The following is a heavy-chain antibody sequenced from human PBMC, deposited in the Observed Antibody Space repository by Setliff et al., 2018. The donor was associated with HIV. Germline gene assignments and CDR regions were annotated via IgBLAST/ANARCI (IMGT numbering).Heavy chain of an antibody. CDR1: GGSIINHF. D-gene: IGHD5-18*01. CDR2: IYYSGSA. J-gene: IGHJ4*02. CDR3: ARSPGVDTNMAFDY. V-gene: IGHV4-59*11. Sequence: ASETLSLTCTVSGGSIINHFWSWIRLPPGKGLEWIGYIYYSGSADYNRSLKSRVTISVDTSKSQISLKLNSVTAADTAVYYCARSPGVDTNMAFDYWGQGILVTVSS.